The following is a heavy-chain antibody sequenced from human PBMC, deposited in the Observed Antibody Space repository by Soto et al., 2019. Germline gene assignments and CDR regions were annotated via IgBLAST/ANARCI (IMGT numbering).Heavy chain of an antibody. D-gene: IGHD3-10*01. CDR2: ISYDGSNK. CDR1: GFTFSSYG. Sequence: VGSLRLSCAASGFTFSSYGMHWVRQAPGKGLEWVAVISYDGSNKYYADFVKGRFTISRDNSKNTLYLQMNSLRAEDTAVYYCAKGEYYYGSGSPYYGMGVWGQGTTVTVSS. CDR3: AKGEYYYGSGSPYYGMGV. J-gene: IGHJ6*02. V-gene: IGHV3-30*18.